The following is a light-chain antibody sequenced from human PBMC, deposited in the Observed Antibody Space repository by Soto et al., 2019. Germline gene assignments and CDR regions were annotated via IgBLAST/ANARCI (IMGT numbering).Light chain of an antibody. CDR3: NSYTSSRTLV. CDR1: SRDVGGYDF. CDR2: EVS. Sequence: QSALTQPASVSGSPGQSITISCTGTSRDVGGYDFVSWYQQHPGKAPKLIIYEVSNRPSGVSNRFSGSKSGNTASLSISGLQAEDEADYYCNSYTSSRTLVFGGGPKLTVL. J-gene: IGLJ3*02. V-gene: IGLV2-14*01.